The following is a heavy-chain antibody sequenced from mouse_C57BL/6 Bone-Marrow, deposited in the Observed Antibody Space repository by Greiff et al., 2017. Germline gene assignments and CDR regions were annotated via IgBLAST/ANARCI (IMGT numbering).Heavy chain of an antibody. V-gene: IGHV5-16*01. J-gene: IGHJ2*01. CDR3: ERGANYSGYSDFDY. CDR1: GFTFSDYY. Sequence: EVKLLESERGLVQPGSSMKLSCTASGFTFSDYYMAWVRQVPEKGLEWVANINYYGSSTCYLHSLKSRFIFSRDNAKNILYLQMSSLKSEDTDTYDFERGANYSGYSDFDYWGQGTTLTVSS. CDR2: INYYGSST. D-gene: IGHD1-1*01.